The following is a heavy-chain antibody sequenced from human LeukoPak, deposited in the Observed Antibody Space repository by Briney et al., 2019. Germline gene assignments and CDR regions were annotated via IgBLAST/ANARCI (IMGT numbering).Heavy chain of an antibody. J-gene: IGHJ5*02. CDR3: ARDSPNYDFWSGYYTGPSWFDP. CDR2: INPNSGGT. Sequence: ASVKVSCKASGYTFTGYYMHWVRQAPGQGLEWMGWINPNSGGTNYAQKFQGRGTMTRDTSISTAYMELSRLRSDDTAVYYCARDSPNYDFWSGYYTGPSWFDPWGQGTLVTVSS. V-gene: IGHV1-2*02. D-gene: IGHD3-3*01. CDR1: GYTFTGYY.